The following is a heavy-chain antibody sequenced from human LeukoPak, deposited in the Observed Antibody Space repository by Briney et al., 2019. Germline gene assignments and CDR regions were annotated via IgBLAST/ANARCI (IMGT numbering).Heavy chain of an antibody. CDR3: ARDLSRIAARPSLGY. CDR1: GYTFTGYY. CDR2: INPNSGGT. Sequence: ASVKVSCKASGYTFTGYYMHWVRQAPGQGLEWMGWINPNSGGTNYAQKFQGRVTTTRDTSISTAYMELSRLRSDDTAVYYCARDLSRIAARPSLGYWGQGTLVTVSS. D-gene: IGHD6-6*01. J-gene: IGHJ4*02. V-gene: IGHV1-2*02.